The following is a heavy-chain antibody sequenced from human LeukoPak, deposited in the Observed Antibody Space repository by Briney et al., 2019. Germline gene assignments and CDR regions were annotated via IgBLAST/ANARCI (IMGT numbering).Heavy chain of an antibody. J-gene: IGHJ4*02. CDR3: ATEALYYGDYVNYFDY. CDR1: GYTLTELS. D-gene: IGHD4-17*01. Sequence: ASVNVSFTVSGYTLTELSMHWVRQAPGKGLEWMGGFDPEDGETIYAQKFQGRVTMTEDTSTDTAYMELSSLRSEDTAVYYCATEALYYGDYVNYFDYWGQGTLVTVSS. V-gene: IGHV1-24*01. CDR2: FDPEDGET.